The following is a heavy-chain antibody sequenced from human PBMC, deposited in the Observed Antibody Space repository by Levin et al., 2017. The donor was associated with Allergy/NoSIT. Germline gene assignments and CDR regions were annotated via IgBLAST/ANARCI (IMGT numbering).Heavy chain of an antibody. V-gene: IGHV3-7*01. CDR1: GLTFSAYW. CDR3: ARAPISSGRRFDP. CDR2: IKQDGSEK. J-gene: IGHJ5*02. D-gene: IGHD6-19*01. Sequence: GGSLRLSCAASGLTFSAYWMSWVRQAPGKGLEWVANIKQDGSEKFYVDSVKGRFTISRDNAKNSLYLQMNSLRVEDTAVYYCARAPISSGRRFDPWGQGTLVTVSS.